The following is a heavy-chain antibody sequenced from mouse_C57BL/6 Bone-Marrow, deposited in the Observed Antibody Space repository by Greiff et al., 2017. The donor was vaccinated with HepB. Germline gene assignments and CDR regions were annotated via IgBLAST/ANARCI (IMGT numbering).Heavy chain of an antibody. D-gene: IGHD1-1*01. J-gene: IGHJ4*01. V-gene: IGHV5-17*01. CDR1: GFTFSDYG. Sequence: EVKVVESGGGLVKPGGSLKLSCAASGFTFSDYGMHWVRQAPEKGLEWVAYISSGSSTIYYADTVKGRFTISRDNAKNTLFLQMTSLRSEDTAMYYCARGTSTVVARGAMDYWGQGTSVTVSS. CDR2: ISSGSSTI. CDR3: ARGTSTVVARGAMDY.